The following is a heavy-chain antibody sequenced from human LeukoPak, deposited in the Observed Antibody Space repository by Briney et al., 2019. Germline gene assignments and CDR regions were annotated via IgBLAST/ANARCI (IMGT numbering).Heavy chain of an antibody. CDR1: GFTFSNYA. CDR3: AREVAARRLGSWFDP. CDR2: ISSSSSTI. Sequence: GGSLRLSCAASGFTFSNYAMAWVRQAPGKGLEWVSYISSSSSTIYYADSVKGRFTISRDNAKNSLYLQMNSLRAEDTAVYYCAREVAARRLGSWFDPWGQGTLVTVSS. D-gene: IGHD6-6*01. V-gene: IGHV3-48*04. J-gene: IGHJ5*02.